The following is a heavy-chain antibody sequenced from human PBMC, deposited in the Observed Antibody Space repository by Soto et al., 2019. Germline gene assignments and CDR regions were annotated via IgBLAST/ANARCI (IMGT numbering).Heavy chain of an antibody. CDR1: GGTFSSYA. Sequence: ASVKVSCKASGGTFSSYAISWVRQAPGQGLEWMGGIIPIFGTANYAQKFQGRVTITADESTSTAYMELSSLRSEDTAVYYCARGGQWLSAPYNWFDPWGQGTLVTVSS. CDR2: IIPIFGTA. CDR3: ARGGQWLSAPYNWFDP. V-gene: IGHV1-69*13. D-gene: IGHD3-22*01. J-gene: IGHJ5*02.